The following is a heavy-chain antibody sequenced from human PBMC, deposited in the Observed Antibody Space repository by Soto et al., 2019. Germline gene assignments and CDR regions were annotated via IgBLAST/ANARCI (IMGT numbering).Heavy chain of an antibody. CDR1: GFTFSSYS. Sequence: EVPLVESGGGLVKPGGSLRLSCAASGFTFSSYSMNWVRQAPGKGLEWVSSISSSSSYIYYADSVKGRFTISRDNAKNSLYLQMNSLRAEDTAVYYCAREGGYSYGSGHDAFDIWGQGTMVTVSS. CDR3: AREGGYSYGSGHDAFDI. J-gene: IGHJ3*02. D-gene: IGHD5-18*01. CDR2: ISSSSSYI. V-gene: IGHV3-21*01.